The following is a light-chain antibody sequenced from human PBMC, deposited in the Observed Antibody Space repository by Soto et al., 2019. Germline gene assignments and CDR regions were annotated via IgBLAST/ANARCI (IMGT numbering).Light chain of an antibody. Sequence: QSALTQSASVSGSPGQSITISCTGTSSDIGAYNYVSWYQQHPCKAPKLMIYEVSNRPSGVSNRFSGSKSGYTASLTISGLHDEVEAEYYCSTYTGSSIPYVFGTGTKLTVL. V-gene: IGLV2-14*01. CDR2: EVS. CDR1: SSDIGAYNY. CDR3: STYTGSSIPYV. J-gene: IGLJ1*01.